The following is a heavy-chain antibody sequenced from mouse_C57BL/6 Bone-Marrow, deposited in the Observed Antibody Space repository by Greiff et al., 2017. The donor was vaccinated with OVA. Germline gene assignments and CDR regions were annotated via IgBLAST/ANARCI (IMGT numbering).Heavy chain of an antibody. J-gene: IGHJ4*01. Sequence: VQLQQSGAELVRPGASVKLSCTASGFNIKDDYMHWVKQRPEQGLEWIGWIDPENGDTEYASKFQGKATITANTSSKTAYLQLSSLTSEDTAVYDCTTRGIPLRSYYAMDYWGQGTSVTVSS. V-gene: IGHV14-4*01. CDR2: IDPENGDT. CDR3: TTRGIPLRSYYAMDY. CDR1: GFNIKDDY.